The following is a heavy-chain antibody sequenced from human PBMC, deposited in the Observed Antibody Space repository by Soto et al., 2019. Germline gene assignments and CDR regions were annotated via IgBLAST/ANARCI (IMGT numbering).Heavy chain of an antibody. CDR2: IYPGDSDT. D-gene: IGHD3-22*01. V-gene: IGHV5-51*01. J-gene: IGHJ3*02. CDR3: ARAYYDSSGYYDAFDI. CDR1: GYSFTSYW. Sequence: VGSLKSSGNGSGYSFTSYWIGWVRQMPGKGLEWMGIIYPGDSDTRYSPSFQGQVTISADKSISTAYLQWSSLKASDTAMYYCARAYYDSSGYYDAFDIWGQGTMVTVSS.